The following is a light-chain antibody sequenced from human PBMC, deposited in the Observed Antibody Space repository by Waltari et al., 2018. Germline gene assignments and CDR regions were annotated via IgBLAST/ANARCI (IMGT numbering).Light chain of an antibody. J-gene: IGLJ3*02. Sequence: QSALTQPASVSGSPGPSITISCPGTSSDIGAFKHVSWYQQHPGKAPRLMIFDVSDRPSGVSTRFSGSKSGNTASLTISGLQAEDEADYYCLSFTSSSTWVFGGGTKLTVL. CDR2: DVS. CDR1: SSDIGAFKH. V-gene: IGLV2-14*03. CDR3: LSFTSSSTWV.